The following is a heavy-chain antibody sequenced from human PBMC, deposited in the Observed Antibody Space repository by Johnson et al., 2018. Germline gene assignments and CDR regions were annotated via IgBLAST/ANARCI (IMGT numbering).Heavy chain of an antibody. D-gene: IGHD6-6*01. V-gene: IGHV3-30*03. Sequence: QVRLVESGGGVVQPGRSLRLSCAASGFTFSNYGMHWVRQAPGKGLEWLAVISSDGSNNYYADSVKGRFTISRDNSKNTLYLQMNSLRAEDTAVYYCARQGIAARVYYYGMDVWGQGTTVTVSS. CDR1: GFTFSNYG. J-gene: IGHJ6*02. CDR3: ARQGIAARVYYYGMDV. CDR2: ISSDGSNN.